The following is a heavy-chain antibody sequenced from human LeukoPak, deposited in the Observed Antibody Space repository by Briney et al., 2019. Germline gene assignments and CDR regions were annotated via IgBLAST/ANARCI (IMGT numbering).Heavy chain of an antibody. CDR3: AKDRSGYGSGSYSFDY. V-gene: IGHV3-30*18. D-gene: IGHD3-10*01. CDR1: GFTFSSYG. CDR2: ISYDGSNK. J-gene: IGHJ4*02. Sequence: GGSLRLSCAASGFTFSSYGMHWVRQAPGKGREGVAVISYDGSNKYYADSVKGRLTISRDNSKNTLYLQMNSLRVEDTAVYYCAKDRSGYGSGSYSFDYWGQGTLVTVSS.